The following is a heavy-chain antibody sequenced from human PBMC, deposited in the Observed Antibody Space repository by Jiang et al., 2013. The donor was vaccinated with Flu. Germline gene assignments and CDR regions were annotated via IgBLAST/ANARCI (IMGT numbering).Heavy chain of an antibody. CDR3: AHRRVEAPIFDY. J-gene: IGHJ4*02. D-gene: IGHD2-15*01. Sequence: KPTQTLTLTCTFSGFSLSTSGVGVGWIRQPPGKALEWLVLIYWDDDKRYSPSLKSRLTITKDTSKNQVVLTMTNMDPVDTATYYCAHRRVEAPIFDYWGQGTLVTVSS. CDR2: IYWDDDK. V-gene: IGHV2-5*02. CDR1: GFSLSTSGVG.